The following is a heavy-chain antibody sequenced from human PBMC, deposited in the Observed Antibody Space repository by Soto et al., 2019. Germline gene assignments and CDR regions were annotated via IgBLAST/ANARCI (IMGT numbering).Heavy chain of an antibody. V-gene: IGHV1-18*04. CDR2: ISTYSGNA. J-gene: IGHJ4*02. CDR3: AKRTSGTTWGESDY. Sequence: QVHVVQSGPEAKKPGDSVKVSCKTSGYIFSDYGINWVRQAPGQGLEWMGWISTYSGNANLPQKFQGRVTMTTDTSTSTAYMELRSLRSDDTAVYYCAKRTSGTTWGESDYWGQGTLVTVSS. D-gene: IGHD4-17*01. CDR1: GYIFSDYG.